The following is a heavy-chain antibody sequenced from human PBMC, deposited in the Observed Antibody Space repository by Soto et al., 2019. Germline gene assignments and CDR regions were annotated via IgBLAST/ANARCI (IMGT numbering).Heavy chain of an antibody. J-gene: IGHJ5*02. CDR3: ARQEGYCSSTSCYGNWFDP. CDR1: GGSISSYY. V-gene: IGHV4-59*08. D-gene: IGHD2-2*01. Sequence: ASETLSLTCTVSGGSISSYYWSWIRQPPGKGLEWIGYIYYSGSTNYNPSLKSRVTISVDTSKNQFSLKLSSVTAADTAVYYCARQEGYCSSTSCYGNWFDPWGQGTLVTVS. CDR2: IYYSGST.